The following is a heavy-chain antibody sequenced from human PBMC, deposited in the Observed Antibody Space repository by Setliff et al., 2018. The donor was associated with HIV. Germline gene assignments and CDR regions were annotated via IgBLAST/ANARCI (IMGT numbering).Heavy chain of an antibody. CDR2: FYTSGST. Sequence: SETLSLTCTVSGGSISNYYWSWIRQPPGKGLEWIGRFYTSGSTNYNPSLKSRVTMSVDTSKNQFSLKLSSVTAADTAVYYCASTGYSSGWSFDYWGQGTLVTVSS. J-gene: IGHJ4*02. D-gene: IGHD6-19*01. CDR3: ASTGYSSGWSFDY. CDR1: GGSISNYY. V-gene: IGHV4-4*07.